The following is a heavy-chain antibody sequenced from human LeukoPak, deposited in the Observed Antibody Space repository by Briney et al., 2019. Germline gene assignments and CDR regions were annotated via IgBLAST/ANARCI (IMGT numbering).Heavy chain of an antibody. Sequence: SETLSLTCTVSRGSISSSTYYWGWVRQPPGKGLEWIGSIFYSGSTYYNPSLKSRVTISVDTSKNQFSLRLSSVTAADTAVYYCARHGVDTAMGDYYFDYWGQGTLVTVSS. V-gene: IGHV4-39*01. CDR2: IFYSGST. J-gene: IGHJ4*02. CDR1: RGSISSSTYY. D-gene: IGHD5-18*01. CDR3: ARHGVDTAMGDYYFDY.